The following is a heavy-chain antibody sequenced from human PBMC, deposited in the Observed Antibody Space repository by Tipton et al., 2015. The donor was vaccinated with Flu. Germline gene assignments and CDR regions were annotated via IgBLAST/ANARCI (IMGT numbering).Heavy chain of an antibody. CDR3: ARHSSSARGWFDP. Sequence: TLSLTCTVSGDSLSSYYWSWIRQPAGKGLEWIGRIYSSGSTTYNLTLKSRVTMSVDTSKNQFSLKLSSVTAADTAVYYCARHSSSARGWFDPWGQGTLVTVSS. J-gene: IGHJ5*02. V-gene: IGHV4-4*07. D-gene: IGHD1-26*01. CDR1: GDSLSSYY. CDR2: IYSSGST.